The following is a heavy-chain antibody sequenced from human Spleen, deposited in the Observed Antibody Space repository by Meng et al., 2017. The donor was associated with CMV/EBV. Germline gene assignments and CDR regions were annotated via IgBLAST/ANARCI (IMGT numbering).Heavy chain of an antibody. V-gene: IGHV3-48*04. D-gene: IGHD2-2*02. J-gene: IGHJ6*02. Sequence: GESLKISCAASGFTFSSYSMNWVRQAPGKGLEWVSYISSSSSTIYYADSVKGRFTISRDNAKNSLYLQMNSLRAEDTAVYYCARDRTGDCSSTSCYNYYYYYGMDVWGQGTTVTVSS. CDR1: GFTFSSYS. CDR3: ARDRTGDCSSTSCYNYYYYYGMDV. CDR2: ISSSSSTI.